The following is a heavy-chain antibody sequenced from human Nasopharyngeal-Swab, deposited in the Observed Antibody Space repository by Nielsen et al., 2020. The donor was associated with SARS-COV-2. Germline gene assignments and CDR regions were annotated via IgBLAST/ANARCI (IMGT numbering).Heavy chain of an antibody. J-gene: IGHJ6*02. Sequence: GGSLRLSCAASGFTFSSYAMHWVRQAPGKGLEWVAVISYDGSNKYYADSVKGRFTISRDNAKNSLYLQMNSLRAEDTAVYYCARFYGGNSGFYYYYGMDVWGQGTTVTVSS. V-gene: IGHV3-30-3*01. CDR3: ARFYGGNSGFYYYYGMDV. D-gene: IGHD4-23*01. CDR1: GFTFSSYA. CDR2: ISYDGSNK.